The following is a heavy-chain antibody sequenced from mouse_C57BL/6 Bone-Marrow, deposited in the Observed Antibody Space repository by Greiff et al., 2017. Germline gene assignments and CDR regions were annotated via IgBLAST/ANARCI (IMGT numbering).Heavy chain of an antibody. CDR1: GYTFTDYN. D-gene: IGHD1-1*01. V-gene: IGHV1-18*01. CDR3: ARRPYYGSAMDY. J-gene: IGHJ4*01. Sequence: VQLQQSGPELVKSGASVKIPCKASGYTFTDYNMDWVKQSHGKSLEWIGDINPNNGGTIYNQKFKGKATLTVDKSSSTAYMELRSLTSEDTAVYYCARRPYYGSAMDYWGQGTSVTVSS. CDR2: INPNNGGT.